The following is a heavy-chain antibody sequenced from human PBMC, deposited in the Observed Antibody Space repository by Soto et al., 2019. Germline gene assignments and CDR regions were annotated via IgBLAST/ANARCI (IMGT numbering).Heavy chain of an antibody. D-gene: IGHD2-15*01. CDR2: IIPIFGTA. CDR1: GGTFSSYA. J-gene: IGHJ4*02. V-gene: IGHV1-69*06. Sequence: QVQLVQSGAEVQKPGSSVKVSCKASGGTFSSYAISWVRQAPGQGLEWMGVIIPIFGTANYAQKFQGRVTITADKSTSTAYMELSSLRSEDTAVYYCARVNRVPYCSGGSCYLFDYWGQGTLVTVSS. CDR3: ARVNRVPYCSGGSCYLFDY.